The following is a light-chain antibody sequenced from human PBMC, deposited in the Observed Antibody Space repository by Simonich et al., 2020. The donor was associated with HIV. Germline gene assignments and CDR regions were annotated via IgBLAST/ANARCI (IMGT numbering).Light chain of an antibody. V-gene: IGKV2-29*03. CDR1: QSLLHSIGKTY. J-gene: IGKJ1*01. CDR2: DVS. CDR3: MQALQTPRT. Sequence: IVMTQTPLSLSVTPGQPASISCKSSQSLLHSIGKTYLYWYLQKPGQSPQLLMYDVSKRFSGVPDRFSGSGSGTDFTLKISRVEAEDVGVYYCMQALQTPRTFGQGTKVEIK.